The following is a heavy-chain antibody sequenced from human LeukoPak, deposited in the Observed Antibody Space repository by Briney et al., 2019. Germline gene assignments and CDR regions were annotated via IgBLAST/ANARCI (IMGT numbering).Heavy chain of an antibody. D-gene: IGHD2-21*02. Sequence: PGGSLRLSCTASGFTFSNYWMHWVRQAPGKGLVWVSRINSDGSTTNYADSVKGRFTISRDNAKNTLYLQMNSLRAEDTAVYYCARDQGRDSDAFDIWGQGTMVTVSS. CDR1: GFTFSNYW. CDR2: INSDGSTT. CDR3: ARDQGRDSDAFDI. J-gene: IGHJ3*02. V-gene: IGHV3-74*01.